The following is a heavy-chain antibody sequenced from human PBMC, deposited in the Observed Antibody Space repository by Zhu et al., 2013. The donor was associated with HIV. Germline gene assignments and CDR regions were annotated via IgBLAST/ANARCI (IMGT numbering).Heavy chain of an antibody. CDR3: ARVLHNWDPGWFDP. J-gene: IGHJ5*02. CDR2: ISTYKTDT. CDR1: GGSFNTYA. V-gene: IGHV1-18*01. Sequence: QVQLVQSGTEVTMPGSSVRVSCKTSGGSFNTYAFSWVRQAAHGGLEWMGGISTYKTDTQYAQNFQGRVTMTTDKSTNTAYMELRSLRSDDTAVYYCARVLHNWDPGWFDPWGQGTLVTVSS. D-gene: IGHD1-26*01.